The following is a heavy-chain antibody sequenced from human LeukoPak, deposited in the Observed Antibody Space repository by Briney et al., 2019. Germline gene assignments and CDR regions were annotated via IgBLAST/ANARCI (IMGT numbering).Heavy chain of an antibody. CDR2: ISSSSSYI. CDR3: ARDTEDSSGFQGDL. J-gene: IGHJ4*02. V-gene: IGHV3-21*01. D-gene: IGHD3-22*01. Sequence: GGSLRLSCAASGFTFSSYSMNWVRQAPGKGLEWVSSISSSSSYIYYADSVKGRFTITRDNAKNSLYLQMNSLRAEDTAVYYCARDTEDSSGFQGDLWGQGTLVTVSS. CDR1: GFTFSSYS.